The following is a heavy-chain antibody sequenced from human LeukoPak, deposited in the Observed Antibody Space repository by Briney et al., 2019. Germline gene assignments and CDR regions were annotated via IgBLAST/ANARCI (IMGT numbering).Heavy chain of an antibody. V-gene: IGHV3-21*01. CDR3: GRDRCSGAGSHYYYYYGMDV. J-gene: IGHJ6*02. Sequence: GGSLRLSCAASGFTFSRYTMNWVRQAPGKGLEWVSSISSSISYIYYADSVKGRFTISRDNAKNSLYLQMNSLRAEDTAVYYCGRDRCSGAGSHYYYYYGMDVWGQGTRVTVSS. CDR2: ISSSISYI. D-gene: IGHD2-15*01. CDR1: GFTFSRYT.